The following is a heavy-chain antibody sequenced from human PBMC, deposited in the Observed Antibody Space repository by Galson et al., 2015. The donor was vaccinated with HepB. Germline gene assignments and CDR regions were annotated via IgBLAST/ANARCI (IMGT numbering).Heavy chain of an antibody. CDR2: IYWNDDK. V-gene: IGHV2-5*01. CDR1: GFSLTASGGG. D-gene: IGHD6-6*01. J-gene: IGHJ4*02. Sequence: PALVKPTQTLTLTCTVSGFSLTASGGGVGWIRQPPGKALEWLALIYWNDDKRYSPSLRSRLTVTRDTSRDQVVLTMTNMDPVDTATYYCAHPEYSSSRKEIFDTWGQGTLVIVSS. CDR3: AHPEYSSSRKEIFDT.